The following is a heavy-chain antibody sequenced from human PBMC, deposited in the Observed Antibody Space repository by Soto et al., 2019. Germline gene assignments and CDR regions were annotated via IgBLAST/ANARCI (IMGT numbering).Heavy chain of an antibody. D-gene: IGHD6-6*01. CDR3: ARDSGGAAPDY. CDR2: IYYSGST. J-gene: IGHJ4*02. CDR1: GCSISSYY. V-gene: IGHV4-59*01. Sequence: SDTLSLTCTVSGCSISSYYWSWIRQPPGKGLEWIGYIYYSGSTNYNPSLKSRVTISVDTSKNQFSLKLSSVTAADTAVYYCARDSGGAAPDYWGQGTLVTVSS.